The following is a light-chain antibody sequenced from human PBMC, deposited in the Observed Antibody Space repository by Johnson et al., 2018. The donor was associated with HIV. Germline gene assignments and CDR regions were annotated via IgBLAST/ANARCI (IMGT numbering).Light chain of an antibody. Sequence: QSLLTQPPSVSAAPGQKVTISCSGSSSTVGNNFVSWYQVLPGTAPKLLIYKDNERPSGISDRFSGSKSGTSATLGITGLQTGDEADYYCGTWDTSLSADGGFGTGIKVTVL. CDR3: GTWDTSLSADGG. CDR1: SSTVGNNF. V-gene: IGLV1-51*02. CDR2: KDN. J-gene: IGLJ1*01.